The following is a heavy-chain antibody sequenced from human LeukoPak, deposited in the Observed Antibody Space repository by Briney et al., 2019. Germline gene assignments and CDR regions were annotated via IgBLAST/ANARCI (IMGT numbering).Heavy chain of an antibody. D-gene: IGHD6-13*01. Sequence: GSLRLSFAASGFPFSSYGMHWVRQAPGKGPGWVAVISYDGSNKYYADSVEGRFTISRDNSKNTLYLQMNSLRAEDTAVYYCAKGGSSWYYFDYWGQGTLVTVSS. J-gene: IGHJ4*02. V-gene: IGHV3-30*18. CDR1: GFPFSSYG. CDR3: AKGGSSWYYFDY. CDR2: ISYDGSNK.